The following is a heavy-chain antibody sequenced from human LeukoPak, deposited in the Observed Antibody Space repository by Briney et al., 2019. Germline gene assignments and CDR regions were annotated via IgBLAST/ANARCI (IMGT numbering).Heavy chain of an antibody. J-gene: IGHJ5*02. CDR3: AKAAGIVGADWFDP. CDR1: XXXXXSYA. Sequence: GGSLRLXCXXSXXXXXSYAXSWVRXAPGKGLEWISTVSGGGDATYYADSVKGRFTISRDNSKNTLYLQMNSLRAEDMAVYYCAKAAGIVGADWFDPWGQGTLVTVSS. D-gene: IGHD1-26*01. V-gene: IGHV3-23*01. CDR2: VSGGGDAT.